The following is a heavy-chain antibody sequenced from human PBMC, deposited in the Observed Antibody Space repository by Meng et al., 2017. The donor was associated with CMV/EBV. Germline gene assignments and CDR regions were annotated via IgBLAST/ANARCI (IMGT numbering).Heavy chain of an antibody. CDR1: SISSSNW. CDR3: ARLGCSSTSCSRGWFDP. D-gene: IGHD2-2*01. Sequence: SISSSNWWSWVRQPPGKGLEWTGEIYHSGSTNYNPSLKSRVTISVDKSKNQFSLKLSSVTAADTAVYYCARLGCSSTSCSRGWFDPWGQGTLVTVSS. J-gene: IGHJ5*02. V-gene: IGHV4-4*02. CDR2: IYHSGST.